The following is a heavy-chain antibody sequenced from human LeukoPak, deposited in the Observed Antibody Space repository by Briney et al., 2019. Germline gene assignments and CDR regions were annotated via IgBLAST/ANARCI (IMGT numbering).Heavy chain of an antibody. Sequence: GGSLRLSCSASGFTFSTYWMSWVRQAPGKGLEWVAVISYDGSNKYYADSVKGRFTISRDNSKNTLYLQMNSLRAEDTAVYYCATSMTDDAFDIWGQGTMVTVSS. CDR3: ATSMTDDAFDI. V-gene: IGHV3-30-3*01. CDR2: ISYDGSNK. J-gene: IGHJ3*02. CDR1: GFTFSTYW.